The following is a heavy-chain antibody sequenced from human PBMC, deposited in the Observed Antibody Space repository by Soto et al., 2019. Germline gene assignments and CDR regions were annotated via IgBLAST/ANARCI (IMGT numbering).Heavy chain of an antibody. CDR2: IYYSGST. D-gene: IGHD1-1*01. J-gene: IGHJ6*02. Sequence: QVQLQESGPGLVKPSQTLSLTCTVSGGSISSGGYYWSWIRQHPGKGLEWIGYIYYSGSTYYNPSLKSRVTISVDPSKNQFSLKLSSVTAADTAVYYCARDHRTRQPGRPGGMDVWGQGTTVTVSS. CDR1: GGSISSGGYY. V-gene: IGHV4-31*03. CDR3: ARDHRTRQPGRPGGMDV.